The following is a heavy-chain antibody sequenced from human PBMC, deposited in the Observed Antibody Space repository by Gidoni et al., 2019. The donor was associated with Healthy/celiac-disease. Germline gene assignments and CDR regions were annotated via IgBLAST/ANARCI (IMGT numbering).Heavy chain of an antibody. CDR1: GGSISSSSYY. CDR2: IYYSGST. CDR3: ARHAGYSGSYPDGDWYFDL. J-gene: IGHJ2*01. Sequence: QLQLQESGPGLVKPSETLSLTCTVSGGSISSSSYYWGWIRQPPGKGLEWIGSIYYSGSTYYNPSLKSRVTISVDTSKNQFSLKLSSVTAADTAVYYCARHAGYSGSYPDGDWYFDLWGRGTLVTVSS. V-gene: IGHV4-39*01. D-gene: IGHD1-26*01.